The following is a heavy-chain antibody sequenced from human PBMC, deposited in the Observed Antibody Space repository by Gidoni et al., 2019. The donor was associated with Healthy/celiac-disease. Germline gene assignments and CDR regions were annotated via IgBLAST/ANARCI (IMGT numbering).Heavy chain of an antibody. Sequence: QVQLVQSGAEVKKPGASVKVSCKASGYTFTGYYMHWVRQAPGQGLEWMGWINPNSGGTNYAQKFQGWVTMTRDTSISTAYMELSRLRSDDTAVYYCARGGVVGDGYNSHYFDYWGQGTLVTVSS. CDR3: ARGGVVGDGYNSHYFDY. CDR1: GYTFTGYY. V-gene: IGHV1-2*04. D-gene: IGHD5-12*01. J-gene: IGHJ4*02. CDR2: INPNSGGT.